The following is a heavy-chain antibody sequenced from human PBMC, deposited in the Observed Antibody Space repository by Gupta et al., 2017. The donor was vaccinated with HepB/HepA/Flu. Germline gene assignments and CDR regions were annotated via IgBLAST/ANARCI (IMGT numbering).Heavy chain of an antibody. J-gene: IGHJ4*02. CDR3: ARDITSLNIPLGY. CDR2: ISTYGNT. Sequence: QVQLVQSGVEVKKPGASVKVSCKASGYTFTSYGLSWVRQAPGQGLEWMGWISTYGNTNYAQKFQGRVTMTTDTSTSTAYMELRSLRSDDTAVYYCARDITSLNIPLGYWGQGTLVTVSS. V-gene: IGHV1-18*01. CDR1: GYTFTSYG. D-gene: IGHD3-10*01.